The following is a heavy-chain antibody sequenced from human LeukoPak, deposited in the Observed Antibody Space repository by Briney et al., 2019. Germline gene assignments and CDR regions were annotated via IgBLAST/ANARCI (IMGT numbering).Heavy chain of an antibody. CDR1: GYTFTAYY. V-gene: IGHV1-2*02. CDR2: IDTNTGAT. CDR3: ASEAFCAGGSCSVQRVAS. D-gene: IGHD2-8*02. Sequence: ASVKVSCKASGYTFTAYYIHWVRQAPGQGLEWMGWIDTNTGATKYAQKFQGRVTITRDTSTGTAYMELSSLISGDTALYYCASEAFCAGGSCSVQRVASWGSGTLVTVSS. J-gene: IGHJ4*02.